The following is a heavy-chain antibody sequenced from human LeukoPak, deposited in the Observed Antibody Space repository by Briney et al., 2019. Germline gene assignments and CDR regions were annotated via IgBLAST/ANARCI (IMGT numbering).Heavy chain of an antibody. CDR2: IYSGGGT. CDR1: GFTVSATY. CDR3: ARGYSGTGF. J-gene: IGHJ4*02. V-gene: IGHV3-53*01. Sequence: PGGSLRLSCAASGFTVSATYMSWVRHAPGKGLELGSLIYSGGGTYYADSVTGRFTISRDNSKNTPYLQMKNMRADNTAVYYFARGYSGTGFWGQGTLVTVSS. D-gene: IGHD1-26*01.